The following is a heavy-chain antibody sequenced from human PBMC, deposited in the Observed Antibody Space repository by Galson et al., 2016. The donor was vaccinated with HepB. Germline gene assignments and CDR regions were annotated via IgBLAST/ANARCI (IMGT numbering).Heavy chain of an antibody. CDR2: IYYDGSNK. CDR1: GFTFSSYG. J-gene: IGHJ6*03. CDR3: ARRYYYGSASPYCYMDV. D-gene: IGHD3-10*01. Sequence: SLRLSCAASGFTFSSYGMHWVRQAPGKGLEWVTLIYYDGSNKYYADSVKGRFTVARDNSKNMVYLEMNSLRAEDTAVYYCARRYYYGSASPYCYMDVWGKGTTVTVSS. V-gene: IGHV3-33*01.